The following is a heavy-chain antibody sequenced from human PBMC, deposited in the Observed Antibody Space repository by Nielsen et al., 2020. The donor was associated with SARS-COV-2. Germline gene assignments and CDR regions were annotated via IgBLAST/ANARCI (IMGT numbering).Heavy chain of an antibody. D-gene: IGHD6-13*01. J-gene: IGHJ6*02. CDR1: GFTFSSYS. CDR3: ARDGVAAAGEHYYYYGMDV. V-gene: IGHV3-21*01. CDR2: ISSSSSYI. Sequence: GGSLRLSCAASGFTFSSYSMNWVRQAPGKGLEWVSSISSSSSYIYYADSVKGRFTISRDNAKNSLYLQMNSLRAEDTAVYYCARDGVAAAGEHYYYYGMDVWGQGTTVTVSS.